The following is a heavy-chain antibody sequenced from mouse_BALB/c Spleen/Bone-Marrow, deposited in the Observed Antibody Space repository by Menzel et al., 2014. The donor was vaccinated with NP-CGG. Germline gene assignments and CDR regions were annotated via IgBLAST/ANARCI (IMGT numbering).Heavy chain of an antibody. V-gene: IGHV1-82*01. CDR3: ARSNGYRAMDY. J-gene: IGHJ4*01. D-gene: IGHD2-2*01. CDR2: IYPGEGDT. Sequence: LVESGPEPVSPGASVKFSCKASGYAFSYSWMNWVKQRPGQGLERIGRIYPGEGDTYCNGKFEGRATLTADKSYSTAYMQLSSLTSVDAAVYLCARSNGYRAMDYWGQGSSVTVSS. CDR1: GYAFSYSW.